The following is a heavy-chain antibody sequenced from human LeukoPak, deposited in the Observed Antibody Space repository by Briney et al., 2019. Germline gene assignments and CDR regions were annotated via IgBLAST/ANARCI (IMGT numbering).Heavy chain of an antibody. CDR2: ISSSSSSI. V-gene: IGHV3-48*04. CDR1: GFTFSSYS. Sequence: GGSLRLSCAASGFTFSSYSMNWVRQAPGKGLEWVSYISSSSSSIYYADSVKDRFTISRDNAKNSLYLQMNSLRAEDTAVYYCASGSGYDPFDYWGQGTLVTVSS. J-gene: IGHJ4*02. D-gene: IGHD5-12*01. CDR3: ASGSGYDPFDY.